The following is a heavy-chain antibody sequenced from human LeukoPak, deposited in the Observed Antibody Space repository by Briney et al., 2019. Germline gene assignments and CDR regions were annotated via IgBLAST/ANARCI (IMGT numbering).Heavy chain of an antibody. V-gene: IGHV3-7*01. CDR1: GFIVSNYC. D-gene: IGHD6-19*01. J-gene: IGHJ4*02. Sequence: GGSLRLSCAASGFIVSNYCMGWVRQAPGKGLEWVAYIKQDASETYYVDSVRGRFSISRDNAKNSLFLQMNSLRAEDTAVYYCATDPSGPSDSSGWYYFDNWGQRTLVTVSS. CDR2: IKQDASET. CDR3: ATDPSGPSDSSGWYYFDN.